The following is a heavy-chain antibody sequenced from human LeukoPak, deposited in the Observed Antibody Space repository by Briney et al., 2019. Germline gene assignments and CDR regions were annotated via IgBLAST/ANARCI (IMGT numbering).Heavy chain of an antibody. CDR3: ARGEMATTDNAFDI. J-gene: IGHJ3*02. Sequence: SETLSLTCAVSGSISSSIHYWAWIRQPPGKGLERIGSMYYSGSTNYNPSLKRRVTMSVDTSRNQFSLKLSSVTAADTAVYYCARGEMATTDNAFDIWGQGTMVTVSS. CDR1: GSISSSIHY. V-gene: IGHV4-39*07. D-gene: IGHD5-24*01. CDR2: MYYSGST.